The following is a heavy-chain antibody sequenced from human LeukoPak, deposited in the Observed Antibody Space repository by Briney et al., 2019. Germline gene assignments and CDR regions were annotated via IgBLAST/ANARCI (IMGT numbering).Heavy chain of an antibody. J-gene: IGHJ3*02. CDR2: IIPIFGTA. D-gene: IGHD3-22*01. V-gene: IGHV1-69*13. Sequence: SVKVSCKASGGTFSSYAISRVRQDPGQGLEWMGRIIPIFGTANYAQKFQGRVTITADESTSTAYMELSSLRSEDTAVYYCARDPPSDAYYYDSSGYYFAFDIWGQGTMVTVSS. CDR3: ARDPPSDAYYYDSSGYYFAFDI. CDR1: GGTFSSYA.